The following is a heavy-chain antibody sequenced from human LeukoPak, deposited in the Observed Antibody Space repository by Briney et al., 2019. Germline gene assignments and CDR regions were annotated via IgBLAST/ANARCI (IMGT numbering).Heavy chain of an antibody. D-gene: IGHD5-24*01. CDR2: INPSGGST. V-gene: IGHV1-46*01. J-gene: IGHJ3*02. CDR1: GYTFTNYY. CDR3: ARIRDGYNDAYDI. Sequence: GASVKVSCKASGYTFTNYYMHWVRQAPGQGLEWMGLINPSGGSTSYAEKFQGRVTMTRDTSASTVYMELSSLRSEDTAIYYCARIRDGYNDAYDIWGQGTVVTVPS.